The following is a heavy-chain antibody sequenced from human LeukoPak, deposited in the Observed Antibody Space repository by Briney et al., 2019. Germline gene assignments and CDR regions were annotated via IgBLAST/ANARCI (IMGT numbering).Heavy chain of an antibody. V-gene: IGHV3-23*01. D-gene: IGHD3-3*01. J-gene: IGHJ4*02. CDR3: AKANYDFWSGYQG. CDR1: GFTFSNYC. Sequence: PGGSLRLSCAASGFTFSNYCMTWVRQAPGKGLEWVSAISGSGGSTYYADSVKGRFTISRDNSKNTVYLQMNSLRAEDTAVYYCAKANYDFWSGYQGWGQGTLVTVSS. CDR2: ISGSGGST.